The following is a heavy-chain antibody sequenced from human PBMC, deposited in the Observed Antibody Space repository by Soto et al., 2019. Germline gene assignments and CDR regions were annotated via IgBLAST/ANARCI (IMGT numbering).Heavy chain of an antibody. D-gene: IGHD2-2*02. Sequence: HPGGSLRLSCAASGFTVSSNYMSWVRQAPGKGLEWVSVIYSGGSTYYADSVKGRFTISRDNSKNTLYLQMNSLRAEDTAVYYCARGPIVLVPAPIAARGCPYYYDGMDVWGQGNTVTVSS. V-gene: IGHV3-53*01. CDR1: GFTVSSNY. CDR2: IYSGGST. J-gene: IGHJ6*02. CDR3: ARGPIVLVPAPIAARGCPYYYDGMDV.